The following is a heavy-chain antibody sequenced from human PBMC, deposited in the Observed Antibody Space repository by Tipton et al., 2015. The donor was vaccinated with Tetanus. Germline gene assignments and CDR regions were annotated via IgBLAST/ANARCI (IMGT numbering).Heavy chain of an antibody. J-gene: IGHJ4*02. D-gene: IGHD3-3*01. CDR1: DGSFNAYY. CDR3: ARGRTMSGVVAPFDL. Sequence: GLVKPSETLSLTCGVSDGSFNAYYWSWIRQTPGKGLEWIGEVNQSGSTKYNPSLNSRAAKSVDTSKSQFSLRVRSVTAADTAVYYCARGRTMSGVVAPFDLWGQGTQVTVSS. CDR2: VNQSGST. V-gene: IGHV4-34*01.